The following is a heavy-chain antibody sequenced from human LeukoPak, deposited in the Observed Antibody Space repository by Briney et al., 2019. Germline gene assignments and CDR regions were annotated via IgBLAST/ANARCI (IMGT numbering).Heavy chain of an antibody. D-gene: IGHD3-22*01. CDR1: GFTFSSYW. Sequence: PGGSLRLSCAASGFTFSSYWMSWVRQAPGKGLEWVANIKQDGSERYYVDSVKSRFTISRDNAKNSLYLQMNSLRAEDTAVYYCARDLLNYYYDSSGYYFGYWGQGTLVTVSS. V-gene: IGHV3-7*01. CDR3: ARDLLNYYYDSSGYYFGY. CDR2: IKQDGSER. J-gene: IGHJ4*02.